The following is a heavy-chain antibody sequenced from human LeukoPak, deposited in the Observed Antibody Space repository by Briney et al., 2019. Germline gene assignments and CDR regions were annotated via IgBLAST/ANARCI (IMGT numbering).Heavy chain of an antibody. CDR3: ARGYSGYVIDY. CDR1: GYTFTGYY. J-gene: IGHJ4*02. Sequence: ASVKVSCKASGYTFTGYYMHWVRQAPGQGLGWMGRINPNSGGTNYAQKFQGRVTMTRDTSISTAYMELSRLRPDDTAVYYCARGYSGYVIDYWGQGTLVTVSS. V-gene: IGHV1-2*06. CDR2: INPNSGGT. D-gene: IGHD5-12*01.